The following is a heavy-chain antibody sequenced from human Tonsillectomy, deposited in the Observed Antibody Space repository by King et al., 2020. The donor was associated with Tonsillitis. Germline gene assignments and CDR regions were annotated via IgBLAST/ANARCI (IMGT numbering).Heavy chain of an antibody. Sequence: VQLVESGGGLVQPGGSLRLSCAASGFTFSDHYMDWIRQAPGKGLDWVARVRKKVNGYTTEYAASVRGRFTISRDDSTTSLLLQMNSLKIEDTAVYHCVRVNGDFVFDSWGQGTLVTVSS. CDR3: VRVNGDFVFDS. CDR2: VRKKVNGYTT. CDR1: GFTFSDHY. D-gene: IGHD4-17*01. V-gene: IGHV3-72*01. J-gene: IGHJ4*02.